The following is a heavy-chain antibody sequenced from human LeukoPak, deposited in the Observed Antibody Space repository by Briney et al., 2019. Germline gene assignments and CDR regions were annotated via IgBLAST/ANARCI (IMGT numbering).Heavy chain of an antibody. D-gene: IGHD3-10*01. J-gene: IGHJ3*02. CDR2: IYYSGST. CDR1: GGSISSSSYY. Sequence: SETLSLTCTVSGGSISSSSYYWGWIRQPPGKGLEWIGSIYYSGSTYYNPSLKSRVTISVDTSKNQFSLKLSSVTAADTAVYYCARDRVVRGREAFDIWGQGTMVTVSS. V-gene: IGHV4-39*07. CDR3: ARDRVVRGREAFDI.